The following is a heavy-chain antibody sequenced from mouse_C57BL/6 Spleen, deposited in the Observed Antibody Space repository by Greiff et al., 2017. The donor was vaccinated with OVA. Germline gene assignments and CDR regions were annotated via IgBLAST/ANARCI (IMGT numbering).Heavy chain of an antibody. CDR2: IRLKSDNYAT. V-gene: IGHV6-3*01. CDR1: GFTFSNYW. Sequence: EVMLVESGGGLVQPGGSMKLSCVASGFTFSNYWMNWVRQSPEKGLEWVAQIRLKSDNYATHYAESVKGRFTISRDDSKSSVYLQMNNLRAEDTGIYYCTGAAIYYDYDEGTYWGQGTLVTVSA. D-gene: IGHD2-4*01. CDR3: TGAAIYYDYDEGTY. J-gene: IGHJ3*01.